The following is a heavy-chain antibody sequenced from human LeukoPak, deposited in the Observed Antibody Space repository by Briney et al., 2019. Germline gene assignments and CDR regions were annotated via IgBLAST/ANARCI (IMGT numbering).Heavy chain of an antibody. CDR2: IYYSGST. CDR1: GGSFSGYY. J-gene: IGHJ5*02. Sequence: SETLSLTCAVYGGSFSGYYWSWIRQPPGKGLEWIGYIYYSGSTNYNPSLKSRVTISVDTSKNQFSLKLSSVTAADTAVYYCASSPGGWFDPWGQGTLVTVSS. V-gene: IGHV4-59*01. CDR3: ASSPGGWFDP.